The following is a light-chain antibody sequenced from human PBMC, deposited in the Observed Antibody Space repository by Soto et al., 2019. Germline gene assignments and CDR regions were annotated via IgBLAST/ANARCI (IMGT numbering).Light chain of an antibody. CDR1: QSVNSN. V-gene: IGKV3-15*01. Sequence: EIVMTQSPGTLSVSPGERATLSCRASQSVNSNLAWYQQKPGRAPRLLIYDASTRATGIPARFSGSGSGTEFTLTISSLLSEDFAVYYCQQYNDWRPYTFGQGTKLEIK. CDR2: DAS. J-gene: IGKJ2*01. CDR3: QQYNDWRPYT.